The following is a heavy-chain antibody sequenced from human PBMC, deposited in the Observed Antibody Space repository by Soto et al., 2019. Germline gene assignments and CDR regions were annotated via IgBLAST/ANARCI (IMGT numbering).Heavy chain of an antibody. CDR3: ARGDVVVVAATTNWFDP. D-gene: IGHD2-15*01. CDR1: GGSFSGYY. J-gene: IGHJ5*02. V-gene: IGHV4-34*01. Sequence: SETLSLTCAVYGGSFSGYYWNWIRQPPGKGLEWIGEINHSGTANYNPSLKSRVTISVDTSKNQFSLKVSSVTAADTAVYYCARGDVVVVAATTNWFDPWGQGTLVTVSS. CDR2: INHSGTA.